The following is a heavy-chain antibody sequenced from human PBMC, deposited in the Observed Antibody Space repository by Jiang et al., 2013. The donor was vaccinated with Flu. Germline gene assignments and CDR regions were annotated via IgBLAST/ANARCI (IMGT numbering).Heavy chain of an antibody. V-gene: IGHV3-33*01. D-gene: IGHD3-22*01. J-gene: IGHJ4*02. CDR2: IWYDGSNK. CDR1: GFTFSSYG. CDR3: ARGDYDSSGYEEDFDY. Sequence: VQLLESGGGVVQPGRSLRLSCAASGFTFSSYGMHWVRQAPGKGLEWVAVIWYDGSNKYYADSVKGRFTISRDNSKNTLYLQMNSLRAEDTAVYYCARGDYDSSGYEEDFDYWGQGTLVTVSS.